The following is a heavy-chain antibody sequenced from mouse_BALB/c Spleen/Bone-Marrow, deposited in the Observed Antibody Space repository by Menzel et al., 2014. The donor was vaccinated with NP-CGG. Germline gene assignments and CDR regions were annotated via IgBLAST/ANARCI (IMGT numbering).Heavy chain of an antibody. J-gene: IGHJ4*01. V-gene: IGHV1-18*01. CDR3: ARDAMDY. Sequence: EVQLQQSGPDLVKPGASLKISCKASGYSFTGHYMYWLKQSHGKSLEWIGRVNPNNGGTTYNQKFKDKAILTVDKSSTIAYMELRSLTSEDSAVYYCARDAMDYWGQGTSVTVSS. CDR2: VNPNNGGT. CDR1: GYSFTGHY.